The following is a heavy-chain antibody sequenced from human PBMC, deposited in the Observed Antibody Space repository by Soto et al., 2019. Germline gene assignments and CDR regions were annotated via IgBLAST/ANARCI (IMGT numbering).Heavy chain of an antibody. D-gene: IGHD3-10*01. CDR1: GFTFSSYF. J-gene: IGHJ4*02. CDR2: IDNDGRTT. Sequence: EVQLVESGGGSVQPGGSLRLSCAASGFTFSSYFMYWVRQAPGKGLVWVSRIDNDGRTTNYAESVKGRFSISRDNAKTPVYLAMNSLRAEDTAVYYCTRGYYGPVYWGQGTRVTVSS. V-gene: IGHV3-74*01. CDR3: TRGYYGPVY.